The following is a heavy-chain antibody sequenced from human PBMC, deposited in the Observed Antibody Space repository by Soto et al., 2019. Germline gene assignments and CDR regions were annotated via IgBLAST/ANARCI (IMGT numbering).Heavy chain of an antibody. CDR2: IYYSGST. V-gene: IGHV4-39*01. J-gene: IGHJ6*02. D-gene: IGHD3-10*01. Sequence: SETLSLTCTVSGGSISSSSYYWGWIRQPPGKGLEWIGSIYYSGSTYYNPSLKSRVTISVDTSKNQFSLKLSSVTAADTAVYYCARRGSGSYYNLGYYYYGMDVWGQGTTVT. CDR3: ARRGSGSYYNLGYYYYGMDV. CDR1: GGSISSSSYY.